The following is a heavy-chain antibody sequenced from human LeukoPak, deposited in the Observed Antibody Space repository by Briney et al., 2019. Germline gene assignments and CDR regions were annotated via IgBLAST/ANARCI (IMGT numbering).Heavy chain of an antibody. Sequence: PGGSLRLSCAASGFSFNTFVMHWVRQAPGKGLEYIFGINDNGDRTYHIDSVKDRFTISRDNSKNTLYLQMGSLRPEDMAVYYCAREIRYSNGWPPRRVLDSWGQGTLVTVSS. J-gene: IGHJ4*02. D-gene: IGHD6-19*01. CDR3: AREIRYSNGWPPRRVLDS. CDR1: GFSFNTFV. V-gene: IGHV3-64*02. CDR2: INDNGDRT.